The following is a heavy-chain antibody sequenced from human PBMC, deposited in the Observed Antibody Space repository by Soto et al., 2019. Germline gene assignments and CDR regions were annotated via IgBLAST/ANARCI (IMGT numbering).Heavy chain of an antibody. CDR3: ARGAVGNTIFGVVIQGMDV. CDR1: GFTFSSCD. Sequence: GGSLRLSCAASGFTFSSCDMHWVRQATGKGLEWVSAIGTAGDTYYPGSVKGRFTISRENAKNSLYLQMNSLRAGDTAVYYCARGAVGNTIFGVVIQGMDVWGQGTTVTVSS. V-gene: IGHV3-13*01. J-gene: IGHJ6*02. D-gene: IGHD3-3*01. CDR2: IGTAGDT.